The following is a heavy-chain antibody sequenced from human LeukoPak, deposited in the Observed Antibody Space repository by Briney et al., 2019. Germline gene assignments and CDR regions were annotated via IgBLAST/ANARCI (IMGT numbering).Heavy chain of an antibody. J-gene: IGHJ4*02. CDR3: AKGEVGATSFDY. CDR2: ISWNSGSI. CDR1: GFTFDDYA. Sequence: GGSLRLSCAASGFTFDDYAMHWVRQAPGKGLAWVSGISWNSGSIGYADSVKGRFTISRDNAKNSLYLQMNSLRAEDTALYYCAKGEVGATSFDYWGQGTLVTVSS. V-gene: IGHV3-9*01. D-gene: IGHD1-26*01.